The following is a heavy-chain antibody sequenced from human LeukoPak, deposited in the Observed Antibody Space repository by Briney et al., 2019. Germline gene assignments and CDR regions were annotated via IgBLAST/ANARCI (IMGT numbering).Heavy chain of an antibody. Sequence: GGSLRLSWAASGXTFSSYSVNWVRQAPGKGLEWVSSISSSSTYIYYADSVKGRFTISRENGKNSLYLQMNSLRAEDTAVYYCARDKGYSKDYWGQGTLVTVSS. J-gene: IGHJ4*02. CDR3: ARDKGYSKDY. V-gene: IGHV3-21*06. D-gene: IGHD4-11*01. CDR1: GXTFSSYS. CDR2: ISSSSTYI.